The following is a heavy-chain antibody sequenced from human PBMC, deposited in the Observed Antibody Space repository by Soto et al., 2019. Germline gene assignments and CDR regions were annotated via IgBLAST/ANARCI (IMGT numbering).Heavy chain of an antibody. D-gene: IGHD6-13*01. Sequence: SVKVSCKASGGTFSSYSISWVRQAPGQGLEWMGGIIPIFGTANYAQKFQGRVTITADKSTSTAYMELSSLRSEDTAVYYCARVYGVAAGTLYYYYGMDVWGQGTTVTVSS. CDR1: GGTFSSYS. CDR3: ARVYGVAAGTLYYYYGMDV. J-gene: IGHJ6*02. CDR2: IIPIFGTA. V-gene: IGHV1-69*06.